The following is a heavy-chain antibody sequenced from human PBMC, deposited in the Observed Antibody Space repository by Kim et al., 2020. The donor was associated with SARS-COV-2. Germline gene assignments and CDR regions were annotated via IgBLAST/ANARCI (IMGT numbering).Heavy chain of an antibody. CDR3: ARDRGTYSDY. CDR1: GYSFTGYY. CDR2: INPNSGAT. D-gene: IGHD2-21*01. J-gene: IGHJ4*02. V-gene: IGHV1-2*02. Sequence: ASVKVSCKASGYSFTGYYLHWLRQAPGQGLEWVGWINPNSGATKYAQKFQGRVTMTRYTSISTAYMELSSLRSDDTAVYYCARDRGTYSDYWGQGTVVTVSS.